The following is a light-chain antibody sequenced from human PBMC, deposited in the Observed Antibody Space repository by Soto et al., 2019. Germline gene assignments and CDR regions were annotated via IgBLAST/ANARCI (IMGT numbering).Light chain of an antibody. CDR2: KAS. Sequence: DIQMTQSTSTLSASVGDRVTITCRASQFISTWLAWYQQKPGKAPKLLIYKASSLESGVPSRFSGSGSGTEFTLTISSLQPDDFAAYYCQQYNDYSPRTFGQGTKVDIK. CDR3: QQYNDYSPRT. CDR1: QFISTW. V-gene: IGKV1-5*03. J-gene: IGKJ1*01.